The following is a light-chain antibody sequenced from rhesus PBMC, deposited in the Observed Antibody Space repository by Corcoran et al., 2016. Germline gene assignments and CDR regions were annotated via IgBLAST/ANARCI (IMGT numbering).Light chain of an antibody. CDR3: SSYTSSTTYS. Sequence: QAAPAQSPSVSGSPGQSVTISCTGTSSDIGGYNRVSWYQHHPGKAPKLMIYEVSKRPSGVSDRFSGSTSGNTASLTISGLHAEDESYFYCSSYTSSTTYSVGSGTRLTVL. CDR2: EVS. V-gene: IGLV2-13*03. J-gene: IGLJ1*01. CDR1: SSDIGGYNR.